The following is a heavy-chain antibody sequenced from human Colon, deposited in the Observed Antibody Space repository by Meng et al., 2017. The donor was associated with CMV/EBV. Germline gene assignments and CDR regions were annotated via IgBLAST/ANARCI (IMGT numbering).Heavy chain of an antibody. V-gene: IGHV3-30*02. CDR2: TRYDGSNK. CDR1: GFSFTDYY. D-gene: IGHD3-3*01. Sequence: GESLKISCAASGFSFTDYYMTWIRQAPGKGLEWVAFTRYDGSNKYYVDSVKGRFTISRDNSKNTLYLQMNSLRGEDTAVYYCAKDYEPGDYYYYFMDVWGQGTTVTVSS. CDR3: AKDYEPGDYYYYFMDV. J-gene: IGHJ6*02.